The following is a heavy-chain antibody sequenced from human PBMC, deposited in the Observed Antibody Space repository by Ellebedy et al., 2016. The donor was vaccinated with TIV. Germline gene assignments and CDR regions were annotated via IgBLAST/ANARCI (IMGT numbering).Heavy chain of an antibody. V-gene: IGHV3-7*03. Sequence: PGGSLRLSCAASGFTFTRDYMSWVRQAPGKGLEWVANIKKDGSAKYYIDSVKGRFTIPRDNDKNSLYLKMNSLRAEDTVVYYCARDGVGAGLDYWGQGTLVTVSS. D-gene: IGHD3-10*01. CDR1: GFTFTRDY. CDR3: ARDGVGAGLDY. CDR2: IKKDGSAK. J-gene: IGHJ4*02.